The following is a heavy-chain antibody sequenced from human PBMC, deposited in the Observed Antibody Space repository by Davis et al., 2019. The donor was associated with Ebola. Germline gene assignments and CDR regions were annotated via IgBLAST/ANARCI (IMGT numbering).Heavy chain of an antibody. Sequence: SETLSLTCTVSGGSITSYYWTWIRQRPGKRLEWIGYIYHSGNTNYNPSLEKRVTISIDASKTKLYLKLSSVTAADTAVYYCATEGLLTATLGNWGQGTLVTVSS. J-gene: IGHJ4*02. CDR1: GGSITSYY. V-gene: IGHV4-59*01. CDR3: ATEGLLTATLGN. CDR2: IYHSGNT. D-gene: IGHD7-27*01.